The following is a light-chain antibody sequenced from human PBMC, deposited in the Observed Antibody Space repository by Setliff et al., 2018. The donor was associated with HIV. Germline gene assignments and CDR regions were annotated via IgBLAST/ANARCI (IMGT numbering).Light chain of an antibody. CDR2: GAS. CDR1: QDIDTY. V-gene: IGKV1-9*01. CDR3: QQFTSYLVS. J-gene: IGKJ4*01. Sequence: DIQLTQSPSFLSASVGDRVTITCRASQDIDTYLAWYQQKPGRPPKLLIYGASSLQSGGPSRFSGSGSGTDFTLTISSLQPDDFATYYCQQFTSYLVSFGRGTKVDIK.